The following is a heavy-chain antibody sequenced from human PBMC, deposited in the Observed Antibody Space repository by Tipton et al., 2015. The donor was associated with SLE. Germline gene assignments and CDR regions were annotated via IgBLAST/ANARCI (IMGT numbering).Heavy chain of an antibody. Sequence: TLSLTCTVSGGSISSSSYYRGWIRQPPGKGLEWIGSIYYSGSTYYNPSLKSRVTISVDTSKNQFSLKLSSVTAADTAVYYCARDPHMVQGSNAFDIWGQGTMVTVSS. D-gene: IGHD3-10*01. V-gene: IGHV4-39*02. CDR2: IYYSGST. CDR3: ARDPHMVQGSNAFDI. J-gene: IGHJ3*02. CDR1: GGSISSSSYY.